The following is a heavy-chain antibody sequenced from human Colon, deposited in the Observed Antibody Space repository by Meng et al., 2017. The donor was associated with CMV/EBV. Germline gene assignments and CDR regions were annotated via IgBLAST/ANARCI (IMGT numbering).Heavy chain of an antibody. CDR1: SGSISSGDHY. Sequence: SETLSLTCGVSSGSISSGDHYWGWIRQPPEKGLEWIGSIYYSGNTYYNPSLMSRVTMSVDTSKNQLSLSLISVTAADTAVYYCVRIIVVVSAAPVDYWGQGTLVTVSS. D-gene: IGHD2-15*01. J-gene: IGHJ4*02. CDR2: IYYSGNT. CDR3: VRIIVVVSAAPVDY. V-gene: IGHV4-39*07.